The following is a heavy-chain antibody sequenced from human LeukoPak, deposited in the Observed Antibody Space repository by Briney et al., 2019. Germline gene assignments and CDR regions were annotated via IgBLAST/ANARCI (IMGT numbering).Heavy chain of an antibody. CDR2: INHSGST. CDR1: GGSFSGYY. J-gene: IGHJ6*03. V-gene: IGHV4-34*01. D-gene: IGHD2-15*01. CDR3: ARGNIVVVVAQGDYYYYMDV. Sequence: PSETLSLTCAVYGGSFSGYYWSWIRQTPGKRLEWMGEINHSGSTNYNPSLKSRVTIAVDTTKNQFSLKLSSVTAADTTVYYCARGNIVVVVAQGDYYYYMDVWGKGTTVTVSS.